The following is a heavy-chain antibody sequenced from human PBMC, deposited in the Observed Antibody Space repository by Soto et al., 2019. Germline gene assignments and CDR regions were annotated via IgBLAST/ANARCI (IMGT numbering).Heavy chain of an antibody. J-gene: IGHJ4*02. CDR2: IASRTHKYAT. CDR1: GFTLSGSF. V-gene: IGHV3-73*02. CDR3: AGLMDTFFDVFDY. D-gene: IGHD2-8*01. Sequence: DVQLVESGGCLVQPGGSLKLTCAASGFTLSGSFIPWVRQASGKGLEWVGRIASRTHKYATAYGTSGQGRFTVSRADSLHTAYLKMKGLTAEDSAVYLSAGLMDTFFDVFDYWGRGIMVTVSS.